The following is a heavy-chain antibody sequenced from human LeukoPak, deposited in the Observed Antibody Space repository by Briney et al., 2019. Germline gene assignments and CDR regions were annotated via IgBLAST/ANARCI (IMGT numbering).Heavy chain of an antibody. CDR2: IYYSGST. CDR1: GGSISSYY. CDR3: ARSRNMVRERGHFDY. J-gene: IGHJ4*02. D-gene: IGHD3-10*01. V-gene: IGHV4-59*01. Sequence: ASETLSLTCTVSGGSISSYYWSWIRQPPGKGLEWIGYIYYSGSTNYNPSLKSRVTISVDTSKNQFSLKLSSVTAADTAVYYCARSRNMVRERGHFDYWGQGTLVTVSS.